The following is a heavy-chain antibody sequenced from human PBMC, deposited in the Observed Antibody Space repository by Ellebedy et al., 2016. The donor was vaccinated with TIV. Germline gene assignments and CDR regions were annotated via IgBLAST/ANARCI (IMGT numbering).Heavy chain of an antibody. CDR2: VSGSGGRE. CDR1: GFTFSSYA. J-gene: IGHJ6*02. D-gene: IGHD3-16*01. Sequence: PGGSLRLSCAASGFTFSSYAMNWVRQAPGKGLEWVSTVSGSGGREYYTDSVKGRFTISRDNSKNKLFLQMNSLRSEDTAVYYYGKDHGPGDGRHLITAYGMDVWGQGTTVTVSS. V-gene: IGHV3-23*01. CDR3: GKDHGPGDGRHLITAYGMDV.